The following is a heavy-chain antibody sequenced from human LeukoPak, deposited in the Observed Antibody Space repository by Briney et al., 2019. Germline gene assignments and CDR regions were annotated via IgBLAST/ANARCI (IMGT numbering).Heavy chain of an antibody. V-gene: IGHV1-18*01. CDR1: GYNLTTYG. D-gene: IGHD3-3*01. J-gene: IGHJ5*02. CDR2: ISSYNGNT. Sequence: ASVKVSCKASGYNLTTYGITWVRQAPGQGLEWMGWISSYNGNTDYAQKFQDRVTVTTDTSTNTAYMELRSLRSDDSAIYYCAKAGAQHDFWSGSLNWFDPWGQGTLVTVSS. CDR3: AKAGAQHDFWSGSLNWFDP.